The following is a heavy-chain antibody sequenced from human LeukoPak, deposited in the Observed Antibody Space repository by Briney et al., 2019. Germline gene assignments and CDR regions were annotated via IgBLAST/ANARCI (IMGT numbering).Heavy chain of an antibody. CDR2: INPSGGST. CDR3: AGEGGPGGKLDY. CDR1: GYTFTSYY. J-gene: IGHJ4*02. D-gene: IGHD3-16*01. Sequence: ASVKVSCKASGYTFTSYYMHWVRQAPGQGLEWMGIINPSGGSTSYAQKFQGRVTMTRDTSTSTVYMELSSLRSEDTAVYYCAGEGGPGGKLDYWGQGTLVTVSS. V-gene: IGHV1-46*01.